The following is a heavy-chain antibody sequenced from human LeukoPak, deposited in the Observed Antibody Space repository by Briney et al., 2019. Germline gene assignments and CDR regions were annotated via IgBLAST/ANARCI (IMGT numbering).Heavy chain of an antibody. Sequence: SETLSLTCAVYGGSFSGYYWSWIRQPPGKGLEWIGEINHSGSTNYNPSLKSRVTISVDTSKNQFSLKLSSVTAADTAVYYCAKLSQRGVDVWGQGTTVTVSS. J-gene: IGHJ6*02. CDR1: GGSFSGYY. V-gene: IGHV4-34*01. CDR3: AKLSQRGVDV. D-gene: IGHD6-25*01. CDR2: INHSGST.